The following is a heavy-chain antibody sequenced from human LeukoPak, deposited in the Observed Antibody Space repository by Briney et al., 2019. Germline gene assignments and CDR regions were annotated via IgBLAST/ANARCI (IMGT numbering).Heavy chain of an antibody. J-gene: IGHJ4*02. CDR2: ISSNGGNT. CDR1: GFTFSYYA. V-gene: IGHV3-64D*06. D-gene: IGHD2-21*02. Sequence: PGGSLRLSCSASGFTFSYYAMHWVRQAPGKGLEYVSAISSNGGNTYSADSVKGRFTISRDNSENTLYLQMSSLRPEDTAVYYCVKGSGVVVTALLDYWGQGTPVTVSS. CDR3: VKGSGVVVTALLDY.